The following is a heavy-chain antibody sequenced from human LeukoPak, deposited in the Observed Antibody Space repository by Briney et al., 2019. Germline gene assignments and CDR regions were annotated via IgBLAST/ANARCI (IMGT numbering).Heavy chain of an antibody. CDR3: ARGRLRYFDWNPRGLDY. V-gene: IGHV4-34*01. J-gene: IGHJ4*02. D-gene: IGHD3-9*01. CDR2: INHSGST. CDR1: GGSFSGYY. Sequence: PSETLSLTCAVYGGSFSGYYWSWIRQPPGKGLEWIGEINHSGSTNYNPSLKSRVTILVDTSKNQFSLKLSSVTAADTAVYYCARGRLRYFDWNPRGLDYWGQGTLVTVSS.